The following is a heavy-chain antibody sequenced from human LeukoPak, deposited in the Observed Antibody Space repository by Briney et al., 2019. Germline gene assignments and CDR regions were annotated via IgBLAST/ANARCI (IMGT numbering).Heavy chain of an antibody. D-gene: IGHD7-27*01. J-gene: IGHJ4*02. CDR2: IYWDDDK. Sequence: SGPTLVNPTQTLALTCTFSEFSMTTVGVGAGWGVGWVRQPPGKALEWLAVIYWDDDKHYSPSLKSRLTITKDTSKNQVVLTMTDMDPVDTATYYCAPYSNWGYFDYWGQGTLVTVSS. CDR1: EFSMTTVGVG. CDR3: APYSNWGYFDY. V-gene: IGHV2-5*02.